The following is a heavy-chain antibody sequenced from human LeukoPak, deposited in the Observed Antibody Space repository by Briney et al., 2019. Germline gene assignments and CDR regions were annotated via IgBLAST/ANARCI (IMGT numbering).Heavy chain of an antibody. J-gene: IGHJ4*02. CDR3: AREALGEYYYDSSGYLDY. D-gene: IGHD3-22*01. V-gene: IGHV3-7*01. Sequence: GGSLRLSCAASGFTFSSYSMNWVRQAPGKGLEWVANIKQDGSEKYYVDSVKGRFTISRDNAKNSLYLQMNSLRAEDTAVYYCAREALGEYYYDSSGYLDYWGQGTLVTVSS. CDR1: GFTFSSYS. CDR2: IKQDGSEK.